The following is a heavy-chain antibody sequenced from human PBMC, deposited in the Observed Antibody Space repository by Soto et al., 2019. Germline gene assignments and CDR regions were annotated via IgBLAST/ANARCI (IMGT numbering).Heavy chain of an antibody. CDR1: GFTFSSYG. Sequence: GGSLRLSCAASGFTFSSYGMHWVRQAPGKGLEWVAVISYDGSNKYYADSVKGRFTISRDNSKNTLYLQMNSLRAEDTAVYYCARDLPYRYSSGWYDYWGQGTLVTVSS. V-gene: IGHV3-30*03. CDR3: ARDLPYRYSSGWYDY. J-gene: IGHJ4*02. D-gene: IGHD6-19*01. CDR2: ISYDGSNK.